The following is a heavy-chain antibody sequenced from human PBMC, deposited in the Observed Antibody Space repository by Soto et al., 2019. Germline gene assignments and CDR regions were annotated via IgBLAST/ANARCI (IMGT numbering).Heavy chain of an antibody. V-gene: IGHV3-9*01. CDR2: IYYNSNRI. Sequence: EVQLVESGGGLVQPGGSLRLSCAGSGATLQDYAMHWVRQAPGKGLEWVSGIYYNSNRIDYADSVKGRFTISRDNARNALYRQMNSLTTEDTAFYYCGKDISPGGMDVWGRGIMVTVSS. CDR3: GKDISPGGMDV. J-gene: IGHJ6*04. CDR1: GATLQDYA.